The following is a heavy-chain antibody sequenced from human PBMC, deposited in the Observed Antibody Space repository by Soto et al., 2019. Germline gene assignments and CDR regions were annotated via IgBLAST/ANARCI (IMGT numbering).Heavy chain of an antibody. V-gene: IGHV4-38-2*02. CDR2: IIHSGNT. J-gene: IGHJ3*02. D-gene: IGHD1-26*01. CDR3: ARDRNSGGGPDAFDI. Sequence: PSETLSLTCTVSDYSIGSGYYWGWIRQPPGKGLEWIGSIIHSGNTNYNPSLNSRVTMSVDTSKNQFSLKLSSVIAADTAVYYCARDRNSGGGPDAFDIWGQGTMVTVSS. CDR1: DYSIGSGYY.